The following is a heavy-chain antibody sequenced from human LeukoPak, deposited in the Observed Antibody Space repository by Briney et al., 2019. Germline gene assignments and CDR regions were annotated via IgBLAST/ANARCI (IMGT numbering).Heavy chain of an antibody. CDR3: ARPGTASGNDAFDI. D-gene: IGHD4-23*01. J-gene: IGHJ3*02. Sequence: SETLSRTSTVSGGSISSGDYYWSWIRQPPGKGLEWIGYIYYSGSTYYNPSLKSRVTISVDTSKNQFSLKLSSVTAADTAVYYCARPGTASGNDAFDIWGQGTMVTVSS. V-gene: IGHV4-30-4*08. CDR2: IYYSGST. CDR1: GGSISSGDYY.